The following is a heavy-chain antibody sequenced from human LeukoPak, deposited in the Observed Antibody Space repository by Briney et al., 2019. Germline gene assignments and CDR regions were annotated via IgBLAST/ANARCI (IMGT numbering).Heavy chain of an antibody. J-gene: IGHJ4*02. CDR3: AKDQHGFGELLFDY. CDR2: ISGSGGST. CDR1: GFTFSSYA. D-gene: IGHD3-10*01. V-gene: IGHV3-23*01. Sequence: SGGSLRLSCAASGFTFSSYAMSWVRQAPGKGLEWVSAISGSGGSTYYADSVKGRFTISRDNSKNTLYLQMNSLRAEDTAVYYCAKDQHGFGELLFDYWGQGTLVTVSS.